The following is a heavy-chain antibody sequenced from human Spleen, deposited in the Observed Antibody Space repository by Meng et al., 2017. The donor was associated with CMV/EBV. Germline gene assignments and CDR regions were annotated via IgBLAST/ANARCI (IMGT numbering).Heavy chain of an antibody. CDR3: ARAYVSGNFVHWLDY. V-gene: IGHV1-2*02. CDR1: GYTFTGYY. Sequence: ASVKVSCKASGYTFTGYYMHWVRQAPGQGLEWMGWINPNSGGTNYAQKFQGRVTMTRDTSISTAYMELSRLRSDDTAMYYCARAYVSGNFVHWLDYWGQGTLVTVSS. CDR2: INPNSGGT. J-gene: IGHJ4*02. D-gene: IGHD3-9*01.